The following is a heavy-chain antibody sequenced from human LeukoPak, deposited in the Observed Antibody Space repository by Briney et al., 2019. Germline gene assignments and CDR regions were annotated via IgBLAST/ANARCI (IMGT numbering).Heavy chain of an antibody. CDR2: VSAYNGNT. CDR3: ASGGVYCSSTSCPPPWFDP. V-gene: IGHV1-18*01. D-gene: IGHD2-2*01. CDR1: GYTFISYG. Sequence: ASVKVPCLACGYTFISYGISWVRQAPGRGGEGMGWVSAYNGNTNYAHKLQGIFTMTTEPSPITDYMQLRSLRSDDKAVYYCASGGVYCSSTSCPPPWFDPWGQGNMVTVSS. J-gene: IGHJ5*02.